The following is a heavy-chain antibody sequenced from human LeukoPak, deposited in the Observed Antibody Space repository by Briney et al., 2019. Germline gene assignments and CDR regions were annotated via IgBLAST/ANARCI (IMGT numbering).Heavy chain of an antibody. CDR2: INPNSGGT. J-gene: IGHJ3*02. CDR1: GYTFTGYY. V-gene: IGHV1-2*04. CDR3: ARDLRLRAYYYDSSGYRIDAFDI. Sequence: ASVKVSCKASGYTFTGYYMHWVRQAPGQGLEWMGWINPNSGGTNYAQKFQGWVTMTRDTSISTAYMELSRLRSDDTAVYYCARDLRLRAYYYDSSGYRIDAFDIWGQGTMVTVSS. D-gene: IGHD3-22*01.